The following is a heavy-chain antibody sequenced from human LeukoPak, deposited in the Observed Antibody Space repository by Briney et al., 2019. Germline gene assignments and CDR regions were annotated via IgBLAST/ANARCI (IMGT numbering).Heavy chain of an antibody. CDR2: INPNSGHA. J-gene: IGHJ6*03. CDR1: GYTFTSED. D-gene: IGHD2-8*01. Sequence: ASVKVSCKASGYTFTSEDIHWVRQASGQGLEWMGWINPNSGHAVYLHKLQGRVTMTRNTSISTAYMDLSSLRSEDTAIYYCARGRRYCTNAVCYSNYYYMDVWGKGTTVTVSS. V-gene: IGHV1-8*01. CDR3: ARGRRYCTNAVCYSNYYYMDV.